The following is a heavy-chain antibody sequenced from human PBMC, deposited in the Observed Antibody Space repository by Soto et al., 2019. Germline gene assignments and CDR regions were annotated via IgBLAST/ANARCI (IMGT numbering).Heavy chain of an antibody. CDR2: INSDGSST. Sequence: EVQLVESGGNLIQPGGSLRLSCAASGFTFSSCWMHWVRQAPGKGLVWVSRINSDGSSTSYVDSVKGRFTISRDNAKNTLYLQMNSLSVEDTAVYYCARRGQEGPGLAHWGQGTLVTVSS. CDR1: GFTFSSCW. J-gene: IGHJ5*02. V-gene: IGHV3-74*01. CDR3: ARRGQEGPGLAH.